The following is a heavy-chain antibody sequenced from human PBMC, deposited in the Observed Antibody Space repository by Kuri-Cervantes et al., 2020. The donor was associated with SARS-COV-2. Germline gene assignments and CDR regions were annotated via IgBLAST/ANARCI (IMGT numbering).Heavy chain of an antibody. V-gene: IGHV3-7*04. J-gene: IGHJ4*02. CDR2: TNQDGNER. Sequence: GESLKISCAASGFTFSNYWMTWVRQAPGKGLEWVANTNQDGNERHYADSVKGRFTISRDNAKNSLYLQMNSLRAEDTAVYYCARAVVVTAMPFGYWGQGTLVTVSS. CDR1: GFTFSNYW. CDR3: ARAVVVTAMPFGY. D-gene: IGHD2-21*02.